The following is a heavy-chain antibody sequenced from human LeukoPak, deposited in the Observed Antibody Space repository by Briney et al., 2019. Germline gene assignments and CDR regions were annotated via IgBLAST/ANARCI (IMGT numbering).Heavy chain of an antibody. Sequence: GGSLRLSCAASGFTFSSYSMNWVRQAPGKGLEWVSSISSSSSYIYYADSVKGRFTISRDNAKNSLYLQMNSLRAEDTAVYYCARGDSSSWYGDLDAFDIWGQGTMVTVSS. J-gene: IGHJ3*02. CDR1: GFTFSSYS. V-gene: IGHV3-21*01. CDR2: ISSSSSYI. CDR3: ARGDSSSWYGDLDAFDI. D-gene: IGHD6-13*01.